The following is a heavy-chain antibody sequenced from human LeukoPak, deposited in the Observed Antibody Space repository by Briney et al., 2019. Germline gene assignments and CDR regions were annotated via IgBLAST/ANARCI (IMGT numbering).Heavy chain of an antibody. CDR2: INHSGST. Sequence: SETLSLTCAVYGGSFSGYYWSWIRQPPGKGLEWIGEINHSGSTNYNPSLKSRLTMSVDTSKKQFSLRLSSVTASDTAVYYCARLYGSGWYDGDYWGQGTLVTVSS. D-gene: IGHD6-19*01. V-gene: IGHV4-34*01. CDR1: GGSFSGYY. J-gene: IGHJ4*02. CDR3: ARLYGSGWYDGDY.